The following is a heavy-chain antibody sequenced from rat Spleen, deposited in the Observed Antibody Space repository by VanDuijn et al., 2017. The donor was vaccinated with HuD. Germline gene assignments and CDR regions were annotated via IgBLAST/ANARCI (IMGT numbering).Heavy chain of an antibody. J-gene: IGHJ4*01. CDR1: GFTFSNYW. Sequence: EVQLVETGGGLVQPGRSLKLSCVASGFTFSNYWMYWIRQAPKKGLEWVASISYDGTATYYRDSVKGRFALSRDNAKSTLNLQMGSVRSEDTATYYCVKEANYGGLMDAWGQGASVTVSS. CDR3: VKEANYGGLMDA. V-gene: IGHV5-58*01. CDR2: ISYDGTAT. D-gene: IGHD1-11*01.